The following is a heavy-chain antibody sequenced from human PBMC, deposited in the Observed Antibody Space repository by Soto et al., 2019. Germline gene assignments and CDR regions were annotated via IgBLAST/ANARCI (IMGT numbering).Heavy chain of an antibody. CDR1: GDSISSYF. D-gene: IGHD3-22*01. J-gene: IGHJ6*02. Sequence: SETLSLTCTVSGDSISSYFRSWSRQPPCKWLEWIWFVYHSGSTNYSPSLKRRFSISVDTSKNQFSLRLTSVTAADTSVYYCARTYSSSYSRYPVYYGMDVWGQATTVTVSS. CDR3: ARTYSSSYSRYPVYYGMDV. V-gene: IGHV4-59*01. CDR2: VYHSGST.